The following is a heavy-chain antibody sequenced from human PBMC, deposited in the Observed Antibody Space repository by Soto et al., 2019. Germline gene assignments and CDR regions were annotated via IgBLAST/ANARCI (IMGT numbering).Heavy chain of an antibody. CDR3: VKGSKELYYYYGMDV. CDR1: GFTFDDYA. Sequence: EVQLVESGGGLVQPGRSLRLSCAASGFTFDDYAMHWVRQAPGKGLEWVSGISWNSGSIGYADSVKGRFTISRDNAKNSLYLQMNSLRAEDTALYYCVKGSKELYYYYGMDVWGQGTTVTVSS. CDR2: ISWNSGSI. J-gene: IGHJ6*02. V-gene: IGHV3-9*01. D-gene: IGHD1-7*01.